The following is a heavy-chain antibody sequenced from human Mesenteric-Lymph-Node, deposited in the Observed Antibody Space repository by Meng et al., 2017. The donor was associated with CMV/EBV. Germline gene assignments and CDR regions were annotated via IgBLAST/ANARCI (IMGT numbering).Heavy chain of an antibody. CDR3: GRVGYCSGSSCYDTGNYFDY. CDR2: ISTYNGNT. Sequence: TTYSITWVRQAPGQGLEWMAWISTYNGNTHFAQRFQGRVTVTTDTSATTAYLELRSLTSDDTAVYYCGRVGYCSGSSCYDTGNYFDYWGQGSLVTVSS. J-gene: IGHJ4*02. V-gene: IGHV1-18*01. CDR1: TTYS. D-gene: IGHD2-15*01.